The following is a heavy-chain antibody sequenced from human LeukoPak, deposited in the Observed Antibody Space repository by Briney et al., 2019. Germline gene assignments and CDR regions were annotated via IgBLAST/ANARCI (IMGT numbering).Heavy chain of an antibody. CDR3: ARSVVRGVINWFDP. CDR1: GHSIINSFY. V-gene: IGHV4-61*02. D-gene: IGHD3-10*01. Sequence: PSETLSLTCTVSGHSIINSFYWGWIRPPAGKGLEWIGRIYTGGSTNYNPSLKSRVTISVDTSKNQFSLKLSSVTAADTAVYYCARSVVRGVINWFDPWGQGTLVTVSS. CDR2: IYTGGST. J-gene: IGHJ5*02.